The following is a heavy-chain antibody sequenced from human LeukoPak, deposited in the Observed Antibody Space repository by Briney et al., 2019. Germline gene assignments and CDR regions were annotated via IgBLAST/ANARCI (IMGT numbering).Heavy chain of an antibody. CDR3: ARVPSTGLDY. Sequence: GGSLRLSCAASGFTFSSYSMNWVRQAPGKGLEWASSIGSSSSYIFYADSVKGRFTISRDNAKNSHYLQMTSLRAEDTAVYFCARVPSTGLDYWGQGTLVTVSS. J-gene: IGHJ4*02. V-gene: IGHV3-21*01. D-gene: IGHD2-8*02. CDR2: IGSSSSYI. CDR1: GFTFSSYS.